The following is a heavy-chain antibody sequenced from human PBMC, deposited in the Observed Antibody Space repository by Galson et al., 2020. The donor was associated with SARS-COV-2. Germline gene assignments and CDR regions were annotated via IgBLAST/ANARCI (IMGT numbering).Heavy chain of an antibody. CDR1: GFTFDDYA. V-gene: IGHV3-9*01. CDR2: ISWNSGRI. D-gene: IGHD3-22*01. J-gene: IGHJ5*02. CDR3: ARGLDSTGYNWFDP. Sequence: SLKISCAASGFTFDDYAMHWVRQAPGKGLEWVSGISWNSGRIGYEDSVKGRFTISRDNAKNSLYLQMNILRAEDTALYYCARGLDSTGYNWFDPWGQGTLVTVSS.